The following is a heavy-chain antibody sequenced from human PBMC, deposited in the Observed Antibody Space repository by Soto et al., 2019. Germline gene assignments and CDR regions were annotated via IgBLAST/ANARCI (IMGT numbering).Heavy chain of an antibody. CDR1: GYTFTNYW. Sequence: PXESLTISCRGSGYTFTNYWIGWVRQMPGKGLEWMGIIYPGDSDTKYNPSFQGQVTISADKSITTTYLQWSSLKASDTAIYYCAASILYYGMDVWGQGTKVTVSS. CDR2: IYPGDSDT. CDR3: AASILYYGMDV. V-gene: IGHV5-51*01. J-gene: IGHJ6*02.